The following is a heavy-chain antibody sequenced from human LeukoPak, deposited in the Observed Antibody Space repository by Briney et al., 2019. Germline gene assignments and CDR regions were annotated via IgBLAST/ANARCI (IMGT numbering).Heavy chain of an antibody. D-gene: IGHD3-10*01. CDR3: AKDRWFGELLF. J-gene: IGHJ6*02. Sequence: PGGSLRLSCATAGFTFSNFGIHWVRQTPGKGLEWAAAIQSDGSKQYYGDSVKGRFTISRDNSKNTLYLQMNSLRAEDTAVYYCAKDRWFGELLFWGQGTTVTVS. CDR2: IQSDGSKQ. V-gene: IGHV3-30*02. CDR1: GFTFSNFG.